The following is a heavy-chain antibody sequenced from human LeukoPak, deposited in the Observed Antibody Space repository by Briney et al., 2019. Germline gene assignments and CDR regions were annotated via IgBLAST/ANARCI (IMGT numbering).Heavy chain of an antibody. CDR1: GYSFTSYW. D-gene: IGHD2/OR15-2a*01. Sequence: GESLQISCKGSGYSFTSYWIGWVRQLPGKGLEWMGIIYPGDSDTRYSPSFQGQVTISADKSISTAYLQWSSLKASDTAMYYCARRFSDYYYGMDVWGQGTTVTVSS. CDR3: ARRFSDYYYGMDV. J-gene: IGHJ6*02. V-gene: IGHV5-51*01. CDR2: IYPGDSDT.